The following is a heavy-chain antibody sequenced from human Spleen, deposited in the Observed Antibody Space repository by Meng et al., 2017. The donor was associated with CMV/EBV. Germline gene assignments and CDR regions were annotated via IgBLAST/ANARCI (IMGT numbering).Heavy chain of an antibody. CDR2: INHSGST. Sequence: LTCAVYGGSFSGYYWSWIRQPPGKGLEWIGEINHSGSTNYNPSLKSRVTISVDTSKNQFSLKLSSVTAADTAVYYCARDLTAAGDYWGQGTLVTVSS. D-gene: IGHD6-13*01. CDR1: GGSFSGYY. CDR3: ARDLTAAGDY. V-gene: IGHV4-34*01. J-gene: IGHJ4*02.